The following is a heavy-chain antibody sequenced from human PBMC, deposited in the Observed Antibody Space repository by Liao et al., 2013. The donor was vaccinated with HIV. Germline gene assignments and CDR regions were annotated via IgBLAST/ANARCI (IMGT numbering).Heavy chain of an antibody. V-gene: IGHV4-61*02. Sequence: QVRLQESGPGLVRPAQTLSLTCSVSGVSISTGGFYWNWIRQSAGKGLEWIGRIHFDGTTNHNPSLKSRVTMSVDTSKNQFSLKLTSMTAADTAVYYCATGSWELLHWGQGTLVIVSS. CDR3: ATGSWELLH. J-gene: IGHJ4*02. CDR2: IHFDGTT. CDR1: GVSISTGGFY. D-gene: IGHD1-26*01.